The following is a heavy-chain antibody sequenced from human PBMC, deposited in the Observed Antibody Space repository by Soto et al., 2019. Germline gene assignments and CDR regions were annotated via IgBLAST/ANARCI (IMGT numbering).Heavy chain of an antibody. J-gene: IGHJ3*02. CDR1: GYTFTSCY. CDR2: INPSGGST. V-gene: IGHV1-46*01. CDR3: ARAMGYLAFDI. D-gene: IGHD5-18*01. Sequence: ASVKVSCKASGYTFTSCYMHCVRQAPGQGLEWMGIINPSGGSTSYAQKFQGRVTMTRDTSTSTVYMELSSLRSEDTAVYYCARAMGYLAFDIWGQGTMVTVSS.